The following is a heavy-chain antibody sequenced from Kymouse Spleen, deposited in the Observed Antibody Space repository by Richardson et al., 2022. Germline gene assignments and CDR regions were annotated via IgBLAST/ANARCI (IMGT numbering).Heavy chain of an antibody. Sequence: QVQLVESGGGVVQPGRSLRLSCAASGFTFSSYGMHWVRQAPGKGLEWVAVISYDGSNKYYADSVKGRFTISRDNSKNTLYLQMNSLRAEDTAVYYCAKDGITGTTPYYYYGMDVWGQGTTVTVSS. J-gene: IGHJ6*02. CDR3: AKDGITGTTPYYYYGMDV. V-gene: IGHV3-30*18. CDR2: ISYDGSNK. CDR1: GFTFSSYG. D-gene: IGHD1-7*01.